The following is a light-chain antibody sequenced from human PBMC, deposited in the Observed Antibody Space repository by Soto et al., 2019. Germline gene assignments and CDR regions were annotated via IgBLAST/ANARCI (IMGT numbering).Light chain of an antibody. Sequence: DIQLTQSPSTLSASVGDRVTITGRASQSISSWLAWYQQKPGKAPKLLIYDASSLESGVPSRFSGSGSGTEFTLTISSLQPDAFATYYCQQYNSYWTFGQGTKVDI. CDR2: DAS. J-gene: IGKJ1*01. V-gene: IGKV1-5*01. CDR1: QSISSW. CDR3: QQYNSYWT.